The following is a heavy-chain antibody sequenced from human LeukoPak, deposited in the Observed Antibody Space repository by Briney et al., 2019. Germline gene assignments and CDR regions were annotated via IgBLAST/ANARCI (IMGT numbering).Heavy chain of an antibody. CDR2: IIPIFGTA. Sequence: ASVKVSCKASGGTFSSYGISWVRQAPGQGLEWMGGIIPIFGTANYAQKFQGRVTITADKSTSTAYMELSSLRSEDTAVYYCARELVGSHNWFDPWGQGTLVTVSS. CDR1: GGTFSSYG. J-gene: IGHJ5*02. CDR3: ARELVGSHNWFDP. D-gene: IGHD3-10*01. V-gene: IGHV1-69*06.